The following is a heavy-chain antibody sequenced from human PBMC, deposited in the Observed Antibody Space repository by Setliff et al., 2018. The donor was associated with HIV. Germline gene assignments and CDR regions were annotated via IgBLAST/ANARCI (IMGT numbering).Heavy chain of an antibody. CDR2: FDPGDGET. V-gene: IGHV1-24*01. Sequence: ASVKVSCKVSGYSLTEFPMHWVRQAPGKGLEWMGGFDPGDGETIHAQNFQGRVTMTEDTSTDTAYLELSGLRSEDTVVYYCTTGVRVFRYTSGWTPYSFFDSWGQGTLVTVSS. D-gene: IGHD6-25*01. CDR1: GYSLTEFP. CDR3: TTGVRVFRYTSGWTPYSFFDS. J-gene: IGHJ4*02.